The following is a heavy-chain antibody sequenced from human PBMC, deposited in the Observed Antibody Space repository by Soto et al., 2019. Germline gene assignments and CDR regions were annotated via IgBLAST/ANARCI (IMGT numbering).Heavy chain of an antibody. J-gene: IGHJ3*02. CDR1: GFTFSSYA. CDR2: ISGSGGST. V-gene: IGHV3-23*01. CDR3: ANDPAPRSKNLEPPDI. Sequence: GSLRLSCAASGFTFSSYAMSWVRQAPGKGLEWVSAISGSGGSTYYADSVKGRFTISRDNSKNTLYLQMNSLRAEDTAVYYCANDPAPRSKNLEPPDIWGQGTMVTVSS.